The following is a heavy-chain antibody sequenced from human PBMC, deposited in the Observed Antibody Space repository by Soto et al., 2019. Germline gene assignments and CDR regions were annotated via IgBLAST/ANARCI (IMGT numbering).Heavy chain of an antibody. D-gene: IGHD4-17*01. V-gene: IGHV1-18*01. Sequence: QVQLVQSGAEVKKPGASVKVSCKASGYTFTSYGISSVRQAPGQGLEWMGWISAYNGNTNYAQKLQGRVTMTTDTSTSTAYMELRSLRSDDTAAYYCAREPFNYGDYGGQVDFWGQDTSYTVSS. CDR2: ISAYNGNT. CDR3: AREPFNYGDYGGQVDF. CDR1: GYTFTSYG. J-gene: IGHJ4*02.